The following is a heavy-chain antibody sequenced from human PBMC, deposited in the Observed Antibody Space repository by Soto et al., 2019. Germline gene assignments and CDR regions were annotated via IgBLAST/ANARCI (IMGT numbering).Heavy chain of an antibody. D-gene: IGHD4-17*01. CDR3: ASFYGDYGGWYFDY. Sequence: SETLSLTCTVSGGSISSGGYYWSWIRQHPRKGLEWIGYIYYSVSTYYNPSLKSRVTISVDTSKNQFSLKLSSVTAADTAVYYCASFYGDYGGWYFDYWGQGTLVTVSS. CDR1: GGSISSGGYY. V-gene: IGHV4-31*03. CDR2: IYYSVST. J-gene: IGHJ4*02.